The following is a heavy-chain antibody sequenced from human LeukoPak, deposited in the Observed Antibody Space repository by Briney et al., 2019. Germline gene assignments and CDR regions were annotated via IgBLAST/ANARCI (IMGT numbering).Heavy chain of an antibody. D-gene: IGHD2-2*01. CDR3: AKDIVVVPAARKVGSAAFDI. CDR1: GFSLSSYA. Sequence: GGSLRLSCTVSGFSLSSYAMSWVRQAPGKGLEWVSAISGSGGSTYYADSVKGRCTISRDNSKNTLYPQMNSLGAEDTAVYYCAKDIVVVPAARKVGSAAFDIWGQGTMVTVSS. J-gene: IGHJ3*02. V-gene: IGHV3-23*01. CDR2: ISGSGGST.